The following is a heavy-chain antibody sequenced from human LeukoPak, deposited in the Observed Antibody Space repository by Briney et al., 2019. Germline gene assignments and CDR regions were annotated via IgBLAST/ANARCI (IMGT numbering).Heavy chain of an antibody. CDR1: GYTYTDSY. CDR3: ARTYNWNDAFDY. J-gene: IGHJ4*02. V-gene: IGHV1-2*02. D-gene: IGHD1-1*01. CDR2: INPNSGGT. Sequence: ASVKVSCKASGYTYTDSYMHWVRQAPGQGLEWMGWINPNSGGTNYAQKFQGRVTMTRDTSISTAYMELSRLRSDDTAVYYCARTYNWNDAFDYWGQGTLVTVSS.